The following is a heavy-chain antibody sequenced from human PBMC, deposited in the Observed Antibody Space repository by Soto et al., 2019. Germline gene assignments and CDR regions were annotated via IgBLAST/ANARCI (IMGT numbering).Heavy chain of an antibody. Sequence: QVQLVQSGAEVKKPGASVKVSCKASGYTFTSYGISWVRQAPGQGLEWMGWISAYNGNTNYAQKLQGRVTMTTDTSTSTAYMELRSLRSDDTAVYYCARALLPNSSSWLRTTYYYCYYLDVWGKGTTVPVSS. D-gene: IGHD6-13*01. J-gene: IGHJ6*03. CDR2: ISAYNGNT. CDR1: GYTFTSYG. V-gene: IGHV1-18*01. CDR3: ARALLPNSSSWLRTTYYYCYYLDV.